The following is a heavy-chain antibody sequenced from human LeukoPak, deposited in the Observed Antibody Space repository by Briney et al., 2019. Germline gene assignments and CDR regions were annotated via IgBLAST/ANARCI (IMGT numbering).Heavy chain of an antibody. Sequence: TSETLSLTCTVSGGSISSGDHYWSWIRQPPGKGLEWIGYIYCSGSTYYNPSLKSRITISVDTSKNQFSLKLSSVTAADTAVYYCARERASYGSAIDYWGQGTLVTVSS. CDR1: GGSISSGDHY. D-gene: IGHD3-10*01. V-gene: IGHV4-30-4*08. J-gene: IGHJ4*02. CDR3: ARERASYGSAIDY. CDR2: IYCSGST.